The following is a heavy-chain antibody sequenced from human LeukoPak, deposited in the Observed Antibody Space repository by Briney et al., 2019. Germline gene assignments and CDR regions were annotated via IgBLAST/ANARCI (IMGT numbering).Heavy chain of an antibody. J-gene: IGHJ6*03. Sequence: GGSLRLSCAASGFTFSSYGMSWVRQAPGKGLEWVSAISATGGTTYYADSVKGRFTISRDNSKNTLYLQMNSLRAEDTAVYYCARGRPPHGSGSYYNPLNYYMDVWGKGTTVTISS. CDR3: ARGRPPHGSGSYYNPLNYYMDV. CDR2: ISATGGTT. D-gene: IGHD3-10*01. CDR1: GFTFSSYG. V-gene: IGHV3-23*01.